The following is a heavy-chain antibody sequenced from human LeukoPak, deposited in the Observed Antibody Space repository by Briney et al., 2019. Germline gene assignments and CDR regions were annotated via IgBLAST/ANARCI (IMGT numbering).Heavy chain of an antibody. CDR1: GGSFSGYY. J-gene: IGHJ4*02. Sequence: PSETLSLTCAVYGGSFSGYYRSWIRQSPGKGLEWIGEISHNRKSNYNPSLKSRVTISVDTSRNQFSLRLTSVTAADTGVYYCVLGRWEPTGSYWGQGTLVTISS. D-gene: IGHD1-26*01. V-gene: IGHV4-34*01. CDR2: ISHNRKS. CDR3: VLGRWEPTGSY.